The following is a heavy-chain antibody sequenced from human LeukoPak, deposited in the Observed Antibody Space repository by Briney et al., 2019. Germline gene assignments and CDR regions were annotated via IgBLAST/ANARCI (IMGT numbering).Heavy chain of an antibody. CDR2: IYHSGST. CDR1: GGSISGYY. J-gene: IGHJ4*02. V-gene: IGHV4-38-2*02. Sequence: SETLSLTCTVSGGSISGYYWGWLRQPPGKGLEWIGCIYHSGSTYYNPSLKRRVTISVDTSKNQFSLKLSSVTAADTAVYYCARHRVLRLNLDYWGQGTLVTGSS. D-gene: IGHD3-10*01. CDR3: ARHRVLRLNLDY.